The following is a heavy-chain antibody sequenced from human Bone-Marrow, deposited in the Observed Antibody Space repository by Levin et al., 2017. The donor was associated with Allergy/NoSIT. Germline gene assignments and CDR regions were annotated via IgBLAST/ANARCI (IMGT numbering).Heavy chain of an antibody. CDR3: ARGRWASFNDGGKLDY. Sequence: ASVKVSCKASGYTFTNYYMHWVRQAPGQGLEWMGRIHPNSGDTNYAQSFQGRVTMTRDTSISTAYMELSSLSSDDTAVYYCARGRWASFNDGGKLDYWGQGTLVTVSS. V-gene: IGHV1-2*06. CDR1: GYTFTNYY. CDR2: IHPNSGDT. J-gene: IGHJ4*02. D-gene: IGHD1-1*01.